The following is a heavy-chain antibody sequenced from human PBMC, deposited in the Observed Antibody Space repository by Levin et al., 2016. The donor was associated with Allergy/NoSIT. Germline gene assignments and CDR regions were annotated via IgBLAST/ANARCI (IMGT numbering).Heavy chain of an antibody. V-gene: IGHV5-10-1*01. D-gene: IGHD3-10*01. Sequence: ESLKISCKGSGYSFTSYWISWVRQMPGKGLEWMGRIDPSDSYTNYSPSFQGHVTISADKSISTAYLQWSSLKASDTAMYYCARRRVDLWFGELLKLGEKDYWGQGTLVTVSS. CDR3: ARRRVDLWFGELLKLGEKDY. CDR2: IDPSDSYT. J-gene: IGHJ4*02. CDR1: GYSFTSYW.